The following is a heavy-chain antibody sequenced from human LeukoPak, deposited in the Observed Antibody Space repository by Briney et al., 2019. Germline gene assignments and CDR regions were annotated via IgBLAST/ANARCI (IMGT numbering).Heavy chain of an antibody. CDR3: ARVSVGRYYFDN. J-gene: IGHJ4*02. D-gene: IGHD3-3*02. CDR2: INPDGSTT. CDR1: GFTFNSYW. V-gene: IGHV3-74*03. Sequence: GGSLRLSCAASGFTFNSYWMHWVRQAPGKGLVWVSRINPDGSTTTYADSVKGRFTISRDSAKNTLYLQMNSLRAEDTAVYYCARVSVGRYYFDNWGQGTPVTVS.